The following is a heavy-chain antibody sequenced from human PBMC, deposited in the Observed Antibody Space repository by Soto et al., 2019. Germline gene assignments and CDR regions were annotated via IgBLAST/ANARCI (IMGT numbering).Heavy chain of an antibody. D-gene: IGHD3-22*01. Sequence: QVQLVQSGAEVKKPGSSVKVSCKASGGTFSSYTISWVRQAPGQGLEWMGRIIPILGIASYAQKFQGRVTITADKSTSTAYMELSSLRSEDTAVYYCARDEYYYDSSGYTLWGQGTLVTVSS. CDR2: IIPILGIA. CDR1: GGTFSSYT. J-gene: IGHJ4*02. V-gene: IGHV1-69*08. CDR3: ARDEYYYDSSGYTL.